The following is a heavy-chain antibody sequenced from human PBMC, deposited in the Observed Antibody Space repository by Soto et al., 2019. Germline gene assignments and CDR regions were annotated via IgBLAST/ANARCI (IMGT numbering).Heavy chain of an antibody. V-gene: IGHV3-15*01. CDR2: IKSKTDGGTT. D-gene: IGHD3-9*01. CDR1: GFTFSNAW. J-gene: IGHJ4*02. CDR3: TTETSRHPTGSLYFDY. Sequence: GGSLRLSCAASGFTFSNAWMSWVRQAPGKGLEWVGRIKSKTDGGTTDYAAPVKGRFTISRDDSKNTLYLQMNSLKTEDTAVYYCTTETSRHPTGSLYFDYWGQGTLVTVSS.